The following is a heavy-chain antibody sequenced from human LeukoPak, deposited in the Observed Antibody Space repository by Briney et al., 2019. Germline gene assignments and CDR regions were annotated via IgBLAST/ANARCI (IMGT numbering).Heavy chain of an antibody. D-gene: IGHD2-15*01. J-gene: IGHJ3*02. V-gene: IGHV1-8*02. CDR2: MNPNSGNT. Sequence: ASVKVSCKASGYTFTGYYMHWVRQAPGQGLEWMGWMNPNSGNTGYAQKFQGRVTMTRNTSISTAYMELSSLRSEDTAVYYCARGLWEAAFDAFDIWGQGTMVTVSS. CDR1: GYTFTGYY. CDR3: ARGLWEAAFDAFDI.